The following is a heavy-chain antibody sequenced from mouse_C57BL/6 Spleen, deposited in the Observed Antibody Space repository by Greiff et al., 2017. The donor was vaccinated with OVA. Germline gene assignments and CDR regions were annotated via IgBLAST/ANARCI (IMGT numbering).Heavy chain of an antibody. Sequence: VQLQQSGAELVRPGASVTLSCTASGFTIKNNYMHWVKQRPEQGLEWIGRIDPATGSTKYAPKFKGKATITADTSSNTAYLQLSSRTSEDTAIYYCAREFYYDYDIDYWGQGTTLTVSS. J-gene: IGHJ2*01. V-gene: IGHV14-3*01. CDR3: AREFYYDYDIDY. CDR1: GFTIKNNY. CDR2: IDPATGST. D-gene: IGHD2-4*01.